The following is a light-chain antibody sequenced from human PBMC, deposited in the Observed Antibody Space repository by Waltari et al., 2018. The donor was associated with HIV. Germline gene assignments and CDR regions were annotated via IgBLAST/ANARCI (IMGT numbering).Light chain of an antibody. V-gene: IGKV2-24*01. CDR3: METAERPK. CDR1: QSLESRDGNNH. Sequence: IVMTQTPLSAPVTLGQPASISCRSSQSLESRDGNNHVNWIEQRPGQPPRRLIYTSSNRFAGVPDRFSGSGEGTDFTLKISRVEAEDVGIYYCMETAERPKFGQGTKVAIK. J-gene: IGKJ1*01. CDR2: TSS.